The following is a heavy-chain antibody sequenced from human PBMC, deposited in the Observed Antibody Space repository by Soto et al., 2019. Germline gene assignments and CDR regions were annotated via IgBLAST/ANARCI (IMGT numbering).Heavy chain of an antibody. D-gene: IGHD2-15*01. Sequence: EVQLVESGGGLVQPGGSLRLSCSASGFSFSHYAMHWVRQAPGKGLEYVSEISSNGGNTYYADSVKGRFTISRDNSKNTLYLQMSSLRAEDTAVYYCVKVCGGYYFDYWGQGTLVTVSS. CDR2: ISSNGGNT. V-gene: IGHV3-64D*08. J-gene: IGHJ4*02. CDR3: VKVCGGYYFDY. CDR1: GFSFSHYA.